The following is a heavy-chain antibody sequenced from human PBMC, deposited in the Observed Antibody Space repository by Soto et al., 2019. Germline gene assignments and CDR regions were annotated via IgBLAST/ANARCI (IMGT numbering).Heavy chain of an antibody. D-gene: IGHD1-26*01. CDR2: ISYDGSNK. CDR1: GFTFSSYA. J-gene: IGHJ4*02. Sequence: PGGSLRLSCAASGFTFSSYAMHWVRQAPGKGLEWVAVISYDGSNKYYADSVKGRFTISRDNSKNTLYLQMNSLRAEDTAVYYCATDPPFGSQLLGSFDYWGQGTLVTVSS. V-gene: IGHV3-30-3*01. CDR3: ATDPPFGSQLLGSFDY.